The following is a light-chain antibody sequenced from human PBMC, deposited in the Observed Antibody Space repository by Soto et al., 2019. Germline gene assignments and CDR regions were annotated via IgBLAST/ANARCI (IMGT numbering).Light chain of an antibody. CDR1: QSVTSNY. CDR3: QQRSNWPVT. Sequence: IVLTQSPGTLSLSPGEGATLSCRASQSVTSNYLAWYQQKPGQAPRILIFAASSRATGIPDKFSGSGSGTDFTLTISRLEPDDFAVYYCQQRSNWPVTFGPGTKVDIK. V-gene: IGKV3D-20*02. CDR2: AAS. J-gene: IGKJ3*01.